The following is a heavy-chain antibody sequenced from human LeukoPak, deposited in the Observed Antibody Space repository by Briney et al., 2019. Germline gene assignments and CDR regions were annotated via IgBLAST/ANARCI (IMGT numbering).Heavy chain of an antibody. J-gene: IGHJ4*02. Sequence: ASVKVSCKASGYTFTYYYMHWVRQAPGQGLEWMGWINPYSGDTNYAQKFQDRVTMTRDTSITTAYMDQSRLKSDDTAVYYCARASVENTLRIDDYWGQGTLVTVSS. D-gene: IGHD2-15*01. V-gene: IGHV1-2*02. CDR1: GYTFTYYY. CDR3: ARASVENTLRIDDY. CDR2: INPYSGDT.